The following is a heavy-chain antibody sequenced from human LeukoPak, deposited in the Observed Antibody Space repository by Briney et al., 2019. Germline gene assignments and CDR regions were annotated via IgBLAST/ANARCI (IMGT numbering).Heavy chain of an antibody. J-gene: IGHJ6*02. CDR1: GGSISSGSYY. CDR3: ARGIGYCSGGSCYGNTAYYYYGMDV. D-gene: IGHD2-15*01. V-gene: IGHV4-61*02. Sequence: SETLPLTCTVSGGSISSGSYYWSWIRQPAGKGLERIGRIYTSGSTNYNPYLKSRVTISVDTSKNQFSLKLSSVTAADTAVYYCARGIGYCSGGSCYGNTAYYYYGMDVWGQGTTVTVSS. CDR2: IYTSGST.